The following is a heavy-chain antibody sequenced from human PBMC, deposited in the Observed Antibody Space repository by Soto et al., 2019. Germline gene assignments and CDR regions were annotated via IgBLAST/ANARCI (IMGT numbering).Heavy chain of an antibody. Sequence: EVQLVESGGDLVQPGGSLRLSCAASGFTFSSHWMHWVRQAPGKGLVWVSRIESDGSSTNYADSVKGRFTVSRDNAKNTLYLQMNRLRAEDTAVYYCARDRAAPIGDYHPLFDSWGQGTLVTVSS. CDR2: IESDGSST. V-gene: IGHV3-74*01. J-gene: IGHJ4*02. CDR3: ARDRAAPIGDYHPLFDS. D-gene: IGHD2-21*01. CDR1: GFTFSSHW.